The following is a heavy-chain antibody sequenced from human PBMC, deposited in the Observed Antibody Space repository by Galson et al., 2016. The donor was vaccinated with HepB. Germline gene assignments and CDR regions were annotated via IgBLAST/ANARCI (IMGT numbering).Heavy chain of an antibody. D-gene: IGHD1-20*01. V-gene: IGHV3-23*01. CDR3: ARTITGTPWHHYYYGMDV. J-gene: IGHJ6*02. CDR2: ISTTGSTT. Sequence: SLRLSCAASGFTISNYVMTWVRQAPGMGLEWVSGISTTGSTTYYADSVKGRFTISRDNSKNTLYLQMSGLRVVDTAVYYCARTITGTPWHHYYYGMDVWGQGTTVSVSS. CDR1: GFTISNYV.